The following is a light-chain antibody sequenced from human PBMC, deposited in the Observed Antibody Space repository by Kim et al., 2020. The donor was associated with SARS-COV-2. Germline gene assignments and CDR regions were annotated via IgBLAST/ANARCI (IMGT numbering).Light chain of an antibody. Sequence: DIQMTQSPSSLSASVGDRVTITCRASQSISSYLNWFQQKPGKAPKLLIYAASSLQSGVPSRFSGSGSGTDFILTISSLQPEDFAVYYCQQSYSTLTFGGGTKVEIK. CDR2: AAS. CDR1: QSISSY. CDR3: QQSYSTLT. J-gene: IGKJ4*01. V-gene: IGKV1-39*01.